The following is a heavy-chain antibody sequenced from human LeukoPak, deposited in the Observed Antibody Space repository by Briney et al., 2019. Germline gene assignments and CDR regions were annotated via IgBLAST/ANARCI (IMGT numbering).Heavy chain of an antibody. J-gene: IGHJ4*01. CDR1: GGSISSYY. CDR3: ATSRGGFGELGYFDY. D-gene: IGHD3-10*01. CDR2: IHYTGSS. Sequence: SETLSLTCTVSGGSISSYYWSWLRQPPGEGLEWIGFIHYTGSSNYNPSLKGRVTTSIDSSKNQFSLNLSSVTAADTAVYYCATSRGGFGELGYFDYWGLGILVTVSS. V-gene: IGHV4-59*01.